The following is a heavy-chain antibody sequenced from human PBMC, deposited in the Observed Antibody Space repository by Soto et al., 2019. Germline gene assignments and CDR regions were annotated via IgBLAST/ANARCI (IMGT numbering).Heavy chain of an antibody. CDR2: ISAYNGNT. D-gene: IGHD3-10*01. V-gene: IGHV1-18*01. Sequence: AAVKVSCKASGYTFTSYGISWVRQAPGQGLEWMGWISAYNGNTNYAQKLRGRVTMTTDTSTSTAYMELRRLRSDATAVYYCATIAAFGAPHPWGQGTLVTVSS. CDR1: GYTFTSYG. J-gene: IGHJ5*02. CDR3: ATIAAFGAPHP.